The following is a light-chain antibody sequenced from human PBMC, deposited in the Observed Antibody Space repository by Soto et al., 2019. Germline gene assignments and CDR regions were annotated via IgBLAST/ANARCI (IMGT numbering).Light chain of an antibody. CDR3: QQSYSTFWT. CDR1: QSISNY. V-gene: IGKV1-39*01. Sequence: DIQMTQSPSSLSASVGDRVTITCRASQSISNYLNWYQQKPGKAPKLLIYEASSFQSGVPSRFSDSGSGTDFTLTISSLQPEDVATYYCQQSYSTFWTFGQGTKVEIK. CDR2: EAS. J-gene: IGKJ1*01.